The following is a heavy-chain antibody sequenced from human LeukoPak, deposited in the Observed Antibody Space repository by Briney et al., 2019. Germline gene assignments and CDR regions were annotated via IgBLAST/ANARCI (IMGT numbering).Heavy chain of an antibody. CDR1: GGSISSYY. V-gene: IGHV4-4*07. CDR3: AGIRDTAMVNPAQFDY. D-gene: IGHD5-18*01. Sequence: SETLSLTCTVSGGSISSYYWSWIRQPAGKGLEWIGRIYTSGSTNYNPSLKSRVTMSVDTSKNQFSLKLSSVTAADTAVYYCAGIRDTAMVNPAQFDYWGQGTLVTVSP. J-gene: IGHJ4*02. CDR2: IYTSGST.